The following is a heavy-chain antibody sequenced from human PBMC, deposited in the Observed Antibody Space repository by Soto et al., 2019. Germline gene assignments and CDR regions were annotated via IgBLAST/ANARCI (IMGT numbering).Heavy chain of an antibody. V-gene: IGHV4-59*08. CDR2: IYYSGST. CDR3: ASHRYSYGVYYFDY. J-gene: IGHJ4*02. Sequence: QVQLQESGPGLVKPSETLSLTCTVSGGSISNYYWSWIRQPPGKGLEWIGYIYYSGSTNYNPSLKSRVTISVDTSKNQCSLKLSSVTAADTAVYYCASHRYSYGVYYFDYWGQGTLVTVSS. CDR1: GGSISNYY. D-gene: IGHD5-18*01.